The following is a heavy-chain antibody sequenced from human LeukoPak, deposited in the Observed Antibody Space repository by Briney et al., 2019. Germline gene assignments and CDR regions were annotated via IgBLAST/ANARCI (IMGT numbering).Heavy chain of an antibody. CDR3: ARLPYAIPRRYSGYEFDY. V-gene: IGHV5-51*01. CDR1: GYSFTSYW. J-gene: IGHJ4*02. CDR2: IYPGDSDT. D-gene: IGHD5-12*01. Sequence: GESLKISCKGSGYSFTSYWIGWVRQMPGKGLEWMGIIYPGDSDTRYSPSFQGQVTISADKSISTAYLQWSRLKASDTAMYYCARLPYAIPRRYSGYEFDYWGQGTLVTVSS.